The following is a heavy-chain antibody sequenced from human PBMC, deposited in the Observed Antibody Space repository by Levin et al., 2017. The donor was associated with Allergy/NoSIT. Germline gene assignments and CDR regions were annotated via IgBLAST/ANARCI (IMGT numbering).Heavy chain of an antibody. V-gene: IGHV3-66*01. CDR2: IYRDGST. Sequence: GGSLRLSCAASGFSVSSYNMNWVRQAPGKGLEWVSVIYRDGSTKNVDSVKGRFTISRDNSKNTLDLQMNSLRAEDTAVYYCARVPYWGQRTLVTVSS. CDR3: ARVPY. J-gene: IGHJ4*02. CDR1: GFSVSSYN.